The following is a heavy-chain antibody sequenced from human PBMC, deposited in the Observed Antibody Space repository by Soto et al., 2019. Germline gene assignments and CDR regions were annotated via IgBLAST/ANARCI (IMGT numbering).Heavy chain of an antibody. Sequence: SETLSLTCTVSGDSISSGGYYWSWIRQHPGKGLEWIGYIYHSGSTYYNPSLKSRVTISVDTSKNQFSLKLSSVTAADTAVYYCARDAPLGDCSSTSCYYMDVWGKGTTVTVSS. D-gene: IGHD2-2*01. CDR3: ARDAPLGDCSSTSCYYMDV. CDR1: GDSISSGGYY. V-gene: IGHV4-31*03. J-gene: IGHJ6*03. CDR2: IYHSGST.